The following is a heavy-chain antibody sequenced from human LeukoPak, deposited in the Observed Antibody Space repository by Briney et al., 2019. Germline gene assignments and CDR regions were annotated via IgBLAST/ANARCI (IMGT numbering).Heavy chain of an antibody. Sequence: GGSLRLSCAASGFTFSSYSMNWVRQAPGKGLEWVSYISSSSSTIYYADSVKGRFTISRDNAKNSLYLQMNSLRAEDTAVYYCASTYYDILTGYHDAFDIWGQGTMVTVSS. V-gene: IGHV3-48*01. CDR2: ISSSSSTI. D-gene: IGHD3-9*01. J-gene: IGHJ3*02. CDR3: ASTYYDILTGYHDAFDI. CDR1: GFTFSSYS.